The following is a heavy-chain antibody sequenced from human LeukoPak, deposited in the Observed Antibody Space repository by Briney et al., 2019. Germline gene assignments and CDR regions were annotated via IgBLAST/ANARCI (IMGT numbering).Heavy chain of an antibody. Sequence: GGSLRLSCAASGFTFSSYSMNWVRQASGKGLEWVSYISSSSSTIYYADSVKGRFTISRDNAKNSLYLQMNSLRAEDTAVYYCARVPLFIVGATTDYWGQGTLVTVSS. V-gene: IGHV3-48*01. D-gene: IGHD1-26*01. CDR2: ISSSSSTI. CDR1: GFTFSSYS. CDR3: ARVPLFIVGATTDY. J-gene: IGHJ4*02.